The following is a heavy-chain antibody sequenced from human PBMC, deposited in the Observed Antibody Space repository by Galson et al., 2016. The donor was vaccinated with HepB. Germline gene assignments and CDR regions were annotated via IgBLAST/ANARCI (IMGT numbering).Heavy chain of an antibody. V-gene: IGHV3-74*01. CDR1: GFTFRSYW. J-gene: IGHJ4*02. Sequence: SLRLSCAASGFTFRSYWMHWVRQAPGKGLVWVSRINSDGSSTSYADSVKGRFTISRDNAKNTLYLQMNSLRVEDTAVYYCAREAAAGGRYFDYWGQGTLVTVPS. D-gene: IGHD6-13*01. CDR3: AREAAAGGRYFDY. CDR2: INSDGSST.